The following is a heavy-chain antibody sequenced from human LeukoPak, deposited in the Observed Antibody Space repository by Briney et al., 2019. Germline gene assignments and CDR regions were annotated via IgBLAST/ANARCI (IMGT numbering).Heavy chain of an antibody. CDR2: IASDGSST. D-gene: IGHD1-26*01. CDR3: ARGSGSADY. J-gene: IGHJ4*02. Sequence: GGSLRLSCAASGFTFSSYWMNWVRQAPGKGLVWVSRIASDGSSTTYADSVKGRFSISRDNAKNTLYLQMNSLRVEDTAVYYCARGSGSADYWGQGTLVTVSS. V-gene: IGHV3-74*01. CDR1: GFTFSSYW.